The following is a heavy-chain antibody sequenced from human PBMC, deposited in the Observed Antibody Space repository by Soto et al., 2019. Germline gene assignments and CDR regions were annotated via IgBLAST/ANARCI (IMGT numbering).Heavy chain of an antibody. CDR2: ISYHGSDK. CDR1: GFTFSNYG. D-gene: IGHD4-17*01. CDR3: AKDHLTTTVTTVGY. J-gene: IGHJ4*02. V-gene: IGHV3-30*18. Sequence: QVQLVESGGGVVRPGRSLRLSCAASGFTFSNYGMHWVRQAPGKGLEWVAVISYHGSDKYYADSVKGRFTISRDNSKNTLYLQMDSLRAEDTAVYYCAKDHLTTTVTTVGYWGQGTLVTVSS.